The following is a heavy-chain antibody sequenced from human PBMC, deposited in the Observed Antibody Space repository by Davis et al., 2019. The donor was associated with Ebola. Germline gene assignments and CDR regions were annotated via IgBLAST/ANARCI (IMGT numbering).Heavy chain of an antibody. CDR2: ISDTGTYI. CDR1: GFIFSDYS. J-gene: IGHJ4*02. V-gene: IGHV3-21*01. Sequence: GESLKISCAGSGFIFSDYSMNWVRQAPGKGLEWVSSISDTGTYIYYAASVKGRFTISRDNAKNLLYLQMNSLRAEDTAVYYCAKEELKVFDYWGQGTLVTVSS. CDR3: AKEELKVFDY. D-gene: IGHD3-10*01.